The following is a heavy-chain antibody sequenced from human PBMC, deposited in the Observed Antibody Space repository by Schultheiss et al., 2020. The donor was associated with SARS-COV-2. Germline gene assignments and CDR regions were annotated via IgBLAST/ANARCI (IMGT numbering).Heavy chain of an antibody. Sequence: GGSLRLSCVASGFTLSSYWMDWVRQAPGKGLVWVSRISSDGSSTSYADSVKGRFTISRDSAKNTLYLQMSSLRAEDTAMYYCARGGYYDFWSAYYPFDYWGRGTLVTVSS. J-gene: IGHJ4*02. CDR3: ARGGYYDFWSAYYPFDY. CDR2: ISSDGSST. V-gene: IGHV3-74*01. CDR1: GFTLSSYW. D-gene: IGHD3-3*01.